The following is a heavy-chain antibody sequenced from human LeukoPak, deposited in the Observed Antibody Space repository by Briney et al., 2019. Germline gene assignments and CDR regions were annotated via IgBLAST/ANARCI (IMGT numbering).Heavy chain of an antibody. J-gene: IGHJ4*02. CDR3: VRDPGGGGSFDY. CDR2: ISAYNGNT. Sequence: GASVKVSCKASGYTFTSYGISWVRQAPGQGLEWMGWISAYNGNTNYAQNLQGRVTMTTDTSTTTAYMELRSLRSDDTAVYYCVRDPGGGGSFDYWGQGTLVTVSS. V-gene: IGHV1-18*01. CDR1: GYTFTSYG. D-gene: IGHD2-15*01.